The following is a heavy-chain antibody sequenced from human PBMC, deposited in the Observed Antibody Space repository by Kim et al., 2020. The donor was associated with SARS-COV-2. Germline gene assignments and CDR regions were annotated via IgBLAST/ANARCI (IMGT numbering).Heavy chain of an antibody. J-gene: IGHJ5*02. V-gene: IGHV1-69*01. D-gene: IGHD4-17*01. Sequence: QKFQGRVTITADESTSTAYMELSSLRSEATAVYYCARGADYGDYLAGFDPWGQGTLVTVSS. CDR3: ARGADYGDYLAGFDP.